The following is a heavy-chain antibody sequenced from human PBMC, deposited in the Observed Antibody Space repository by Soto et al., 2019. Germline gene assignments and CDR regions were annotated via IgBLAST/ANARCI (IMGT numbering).Heavy chain of an antibody. V-gene: IGHV5-51*01. CDR1: GYSFTSYW. Sequence: GESLKISCKGSGYSFTSYWIGWVRQMPGKGLEWMGIIYPGDSDTRYSPSFQGQVTISADKSISTAYLQWSSLKASDTAMYYCARQGKSQLPRGAFDIWGQGTMVTVSS. CDR3: ARQGKSQLPRGAFDI. D-gene: IGHD2-2*01. J-gene: IGHJ3*02. CDR2: IYPGDSDT.